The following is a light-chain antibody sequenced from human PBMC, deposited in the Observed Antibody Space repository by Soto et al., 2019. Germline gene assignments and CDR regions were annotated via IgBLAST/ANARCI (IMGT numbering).Light chain of an antibody. J-gene: IGKJ1*01. CDR3: QQYGSSPWT. V-gene: IGKV3-20*01. CDR1: RTVTSNY. Sequence: EIVLTQSPGTLSLSPGERTTLSCRASRTVTSNYLAWYQQNPGQAPRLLIYGASTRATGIPDRFSGSGSGTDFSLTISRLEPEDFAVYYCQQYGSSPWTFGQGTRVEIK. CDR2: GAS.